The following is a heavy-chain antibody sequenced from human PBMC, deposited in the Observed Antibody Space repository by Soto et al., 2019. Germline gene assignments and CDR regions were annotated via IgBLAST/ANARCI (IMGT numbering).Heavy chain of an antibody. CDR2: TYYRSKWYN. CDR1: GDGISSNSAA. J-gene: IGHJ5*02. D-gene: IGHD6-13*01. Sequence: SQTITLTCAISGDGISSNSAAWNWIRQSPSRGLEWLGRTYYRSKWYNDYAVSVKSRITINPDTSKNQFSLQLNSVTPEDTAVYYCARDLASSWSRNWFDPWGQGTLVTVSS. V-gene: IGHV6-1*01. CDR3: ARDLASSWSRNWFDP.